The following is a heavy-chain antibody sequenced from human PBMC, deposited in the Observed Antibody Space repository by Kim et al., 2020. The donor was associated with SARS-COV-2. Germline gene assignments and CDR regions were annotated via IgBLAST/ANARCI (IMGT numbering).Heavy chain of an antibody. J-gene: IGHJ6*02. CDR1: GFTFGDYA. CDR3: TPSSGTYLGMDV. Sequence: GGSLRLSCTGSGFTFGDYAMNWVRQAPGKGLEWIGFIKSNTYGGTTEYAASVKGRFTISRDDSKSIAYLQMGSLKTEDTAVYYFTPSSGTYLGMDVWGQGTTVTVSS. CDR2: IKSNTYGGTT. D-gene: IGHD3-10*01. V-gene: IGHV3-49*04.